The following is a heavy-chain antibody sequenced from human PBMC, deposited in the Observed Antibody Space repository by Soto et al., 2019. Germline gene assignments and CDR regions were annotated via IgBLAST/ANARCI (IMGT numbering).Heavy chain of an antibody. Sequence: GGSLRLSCAASGFTFNTYAMNWVRQAPGEGLEWVSVISASGGSTYYADSVKGRFTISRDNSKNTLFLQMNSLRAEDTAVYYCAAVTAMVDYWGQGTLVTVSS. CDR1: GFTFNTYA. CDR2: ISASGGST. D-gene: IGHD5-18*01. CDR3: AAVTAMVDY. J-gene: IGHJ4*02. V-gene: IGHV3-23*01.